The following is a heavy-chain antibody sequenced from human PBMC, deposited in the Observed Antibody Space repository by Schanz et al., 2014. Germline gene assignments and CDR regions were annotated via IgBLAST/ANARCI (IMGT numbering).Heavy chain of an antibody. Sequence: EVQLVESGGELIQPGGSLRLSCEASGFTFSRYWMHWVRQAPGKGLEWVSRLNFDETYTSYADSVKGRFTISSDNAKNTVYLEMPRLSIQETAVSYCARGGADSAMAHEYWGRGTLVTVSS. D-gene: IGHD5-18*01. CDR1: GFTFSRYW. CDR3: ARGGADSAMAHEY. J-gene: IGHJ4*02. V-gene: IGHV3-74*01. CDR2: LNFDETYT.